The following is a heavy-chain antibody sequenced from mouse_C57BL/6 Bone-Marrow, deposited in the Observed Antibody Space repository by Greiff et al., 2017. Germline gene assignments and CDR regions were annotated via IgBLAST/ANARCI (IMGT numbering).Heavy chain of an antibody. CDR1: GYTFTDYY. CDR2: INPYNGGT. V-gene: IGHV1-19*01. D-gene: IGHD2-2*01. J-gene: IGHJ3*01. Sequence: QLKQSGPVLVKPGASVKMSCKASGYTFTDYYMNWVKQSHGKSLEWIGVINPYNGGTSYNQKFKGKATLTVDKSSSTAYMELNSLTSEDSAVYYCARGNGYPGAYWGQGTLVTVSA. CDR3: ARGNGYPGAY.